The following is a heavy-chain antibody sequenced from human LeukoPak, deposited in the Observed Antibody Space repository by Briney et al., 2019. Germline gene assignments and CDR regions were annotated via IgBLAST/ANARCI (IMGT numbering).Heavy chain of an antibody. J-gene: IGHJ4*02. CDR1: GFTFSSYA. CDR3: ANGVRVGAPLGY. V-gene: IGHV3-23*01. CDR2: ISGSGGST. Sequence: GGSLRLSCAASGFTFSSYAMSWVRQAPGKGLEWVSVISGSGGSTYYADSVKGRFTISRDNSKNTLYLQMNSLTAEDTALYYCANGVRVGAPLGYWGQGTLVTVSS. D-gene: IGHD1-26*01.